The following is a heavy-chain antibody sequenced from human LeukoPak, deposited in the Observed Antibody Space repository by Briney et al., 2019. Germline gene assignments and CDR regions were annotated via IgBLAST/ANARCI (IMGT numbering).Heavy chain of an antibody. CDR3: ARGYGDKASNLYYYYGMDV. CDR1: GFTFSSYS. CDR2: ISSSSSTI. V-gene: IGHV3-48*01. D-gene: IGHD4-17*01. Sequence: GGSLRLSCAASGFTFSSYSMNWVRQAPGKGLEWVSYISSSSSTIYYADSVKGRFTISRDNAKNSLYLQMNSLRAEDTAVYYCARGYGDKASNLYYYYGMDVWGQGTTVTVSS. J-gene: IGHJ6*02.